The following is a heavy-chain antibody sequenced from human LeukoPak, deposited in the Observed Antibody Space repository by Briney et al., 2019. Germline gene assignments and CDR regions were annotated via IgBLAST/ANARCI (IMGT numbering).Heavy chain of an antibody. CDR2: IAGGDDR. CDR1: GFIFSPYA. D-gene: IGHD2-15*01. CDR3: ARDEDQGGPFDY. J-gene: IGHJ4*02. V-gene: IGHV3-23*01. Sequence: GGSLRLSCAASGFIFSPYAMSWVRQAPGKGLEWVAGIAGGDDRFYADSVKGRFSISRDNSKNTVDLQMNSLRVEDTAVYYCARDEDQGGPFDYWGQGTLVTVSS.